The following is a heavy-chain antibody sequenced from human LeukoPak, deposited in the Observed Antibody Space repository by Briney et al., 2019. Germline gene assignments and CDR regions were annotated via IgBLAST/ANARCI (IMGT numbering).Heavy chain of an antibody. CDR1: GYTFTGYY. CDR2: INPNSGGT. CDR3: ARADISSGPTWRLIRY. J-gene: IGHJ4*02. D-gene: IGHD6-19*01. V-gene: IGHV1-2*02. Sequence: GASVKVSCNASGYTFTGYYMPWVRQAPGQGLEWMGWINPNSGGTNYAQKFQGRVTMTRDTSISTTYMELSRLRSDDTAVYYCARADISSGPTWRLIRYWGQGTLVTVSS.